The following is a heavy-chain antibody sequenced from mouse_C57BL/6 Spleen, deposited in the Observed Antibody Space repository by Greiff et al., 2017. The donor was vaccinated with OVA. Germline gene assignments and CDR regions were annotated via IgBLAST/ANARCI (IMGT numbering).Heavy chain of an antibody. Sequence: EVNVVESEGGLVQPGSSMKLSCTASGFTFSDYYMAWVRQVPEKGLEWVANINYDGSSTYYLDSLKSRFIISRDNAKNILYLQMSSLKSEDTATYYCARDRDGNNWYFDVWGTGTTVTVSS. V-gene: IGHV5-16*01. CDR1: GFTFSDYY. J-gene: IGHJ1*03. D-gene: IGHD2-1*01. CDR2: INYDGSST. CDR3: ARDRDGNNWYFDV.